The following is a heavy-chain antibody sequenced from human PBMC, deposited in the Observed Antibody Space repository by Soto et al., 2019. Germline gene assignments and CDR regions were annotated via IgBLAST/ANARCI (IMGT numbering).Heavy chain of an antibody. CDR2: IIPIFGTA. CDR3: ARARTPDYNSSGWWDNCFDP. J-gene: IGHJ5*02. Sequence: SVKVSCKASGGTFSSYAISWVRQAPGQGLEWMGGIIPIFGTANYAQKFQGRVTITADESTSTAYMELSSLRSEDTAVYYCARARTPDYNSSGWWDNCFDPWGQGPLVTVS. V-gene: IGHV1-69*13. CDR1: GGTFSSYA. D-gene: IGHD6-19*01.